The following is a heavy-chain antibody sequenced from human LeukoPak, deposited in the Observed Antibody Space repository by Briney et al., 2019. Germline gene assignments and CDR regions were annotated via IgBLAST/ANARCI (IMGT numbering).Heavy chain of an antibody. D-gene: IGHD3-10*01. J-gene: IGHJ6*02. CDR3: AKDYDSGSYYSGYGMDV. V-gene: IGHV3-23*01. CDR2: ISGSGGSA. CDR1: GFTFSSYA. Sequence: SGGSLRLSCAASGFTFSSYAMSWVRQAPGKGLEWVSAISGSGGSAYYADSVKGRFTISRDNSKNTLYLQMNSLRAEDTAVYYCAKDYDSGSYYSGYGMDVWGQGTTVTVSS.